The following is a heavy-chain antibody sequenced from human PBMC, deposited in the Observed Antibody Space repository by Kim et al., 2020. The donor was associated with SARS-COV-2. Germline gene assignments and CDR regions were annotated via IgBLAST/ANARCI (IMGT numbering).Heavy chain of an antibody. V-gene: IGHV1-2*02. CDR3: ARGAVAGTVPDMDV. J-gene: IGHJ6*03. D-gene: IGHD6-19*01. Sequence: AQKFQGRVTMTRDTSIRTAYMELSRLTSDDTAVYYCARGAVAGTVPDMDVWGRGTTVTVSS.